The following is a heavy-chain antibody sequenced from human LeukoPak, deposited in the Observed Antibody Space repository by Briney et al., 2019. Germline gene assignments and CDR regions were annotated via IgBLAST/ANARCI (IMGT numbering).Heavy chain of an antibody. CDR1: GFTFRSYW. D-gene: IGHD3-3*01. CDR2: INQDGSEK. Sequence: PGGSLRLSCAASGFTFRSYWMSWVRQATGKGLEWVANINQDGSEKYYVDSVKGRFTISRDNAKKSLYLQMNSLRAEDTAVYYCARDQGFSYYFYYMDVWGKGTTVTISS. J-gene: IGHJ6*03. V-gene: IGHV3-7*01. CDR3: ARDQGFSYYFYYMDV.